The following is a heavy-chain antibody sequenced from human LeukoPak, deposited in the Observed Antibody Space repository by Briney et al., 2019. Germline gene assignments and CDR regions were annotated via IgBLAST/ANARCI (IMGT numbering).Heavy chain of an antibody. D-gene: IGHD6-19*01. V-gene: IGHV4-34*01. Sequence: PSETLSLTCAVYGGSFSGYYWSWIRQPPGKGLEWIGEINHSGSTNYNPSLKSRVTISVDTSKNQFSLKLSSVTAADTAVYCCAREGGGLYSSGWPFDYWGQGTLVTVSS. CDR3: AREGGGLYSSGWPFDY. CDR1: GGSFSGYY. CDR2: INHSGST. J-gene: IGHJ4*02.